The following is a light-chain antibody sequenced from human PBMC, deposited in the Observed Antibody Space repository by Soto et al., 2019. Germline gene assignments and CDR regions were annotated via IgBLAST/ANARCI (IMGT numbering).Light chain of an antibody. CDR3: SSYTSSSTLEV. CDR1: SGDIGGYNY. Sequence: QSALTQPASVSGSPGQSITISCTGTSGDIGGYNYVSWYQQHPGKAPKLMIYEVSNRPSGVSNRFSGSKSGNTASLTISGLQAEDEGDYYCSSYTSSSTLEVFGGGTKLTVL. J-gene: IGLJ3*02. V-gene: IGLV2-14*01. CDR2: EVS.